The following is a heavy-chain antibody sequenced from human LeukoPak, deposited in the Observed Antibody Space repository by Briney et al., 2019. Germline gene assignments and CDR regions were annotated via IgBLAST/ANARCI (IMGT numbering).Heavy chain of an antibody. CDR3: ARDPFYTAMTGV. Sequence: SETLSLTCTVSGGSISSYYWSWIRQPPGKGLEWIGYIYYSGSTNYNPSLKSRVTISVDTSKNQFSLKLSSVTAADTAVYYCARDPFYTAMTGVWGQGTLVTVSS. D-gene: IGHD5-18*01. CDR1: GGSISSYY. V-gene: IGHV4-59*01. J-gene: IGHJ4*02. CDR2: IYYSGST.